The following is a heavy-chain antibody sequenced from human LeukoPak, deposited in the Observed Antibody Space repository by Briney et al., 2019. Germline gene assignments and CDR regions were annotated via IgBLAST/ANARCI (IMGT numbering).Heavy chain of an antibody. CDR2: INHSGST. Sequence: PSETLSLTCAVYGGSFSGYYWSWIRQPPGKGLEWIGEINHSGSTNYNPSLKSRVTISVDTSKNQFSLKLSSVTAADTAVYYCARGIKSDFWSGYYGDYYYYYGMGVWGQGTTVTVSS. CDR3: ARGIKSDFWSGYYGDYYYYYGMGV. J-gene: IGHJ6*02. V-gene: IGHV4-34*01. D-gene: IGHD3-3*01. CDR1: GGSFSGYY.